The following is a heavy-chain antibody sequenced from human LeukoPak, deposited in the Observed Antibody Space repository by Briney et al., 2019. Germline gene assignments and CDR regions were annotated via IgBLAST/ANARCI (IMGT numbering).Heavy chain of an antibody. Sequence: SETLSLTCTVTGASISSHYWCWIRQTPGTGLEWIGDIYDCGSTTYNPSLKSRVSISVDTSRNQFSLNLRSVTAADTAVYYRAKIEVGRFDPWGQGALVTVSS. CDR1: GASISSHY. J-gene: IGHJ5*02. D-gene: IGHD1-26*01. CDR2: IYDCGST. CDR3: AKIEVGRFDP. V-gene: IGHV4-59*11.